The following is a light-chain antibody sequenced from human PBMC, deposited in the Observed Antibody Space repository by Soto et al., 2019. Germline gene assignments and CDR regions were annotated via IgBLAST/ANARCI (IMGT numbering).Light chain of an antibody. J-gene: IGKJ1*01. CDR2: KAS. CDR3: QQYNSFPWT. CDR1: QNIYSW. Sequence: DIQMTQSPSTLSASVGDRVTITCPASQNIYSWLAWNQQKPGKAPKLLLYKASNLESGVPSRFSGSGSGTEFTLTISSLQPDDFATYYCQQYNSFPWTFGQGTKVEIK. V-gene: IGKV1-5*03.